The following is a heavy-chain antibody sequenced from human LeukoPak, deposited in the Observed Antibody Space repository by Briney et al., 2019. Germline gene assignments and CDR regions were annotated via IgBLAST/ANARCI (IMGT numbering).Heavy chain of an antibody. CDR3: AKTSRVNSAYDSPFDY. D-gene: IGHD5-12*01. Sequence: PGGSLRLSCAASGFTFSSYGMHWVRQAPGKGLEWVSAVRGSGSDTYYADSVKGRFTISRDNSKNTLHLQMNSLRAEDTAIYYCAKTSRVNSAYDSPFDYWGQGTLVTVSS. V-gene: IGHV3-23*01. J-gene: IGHJ4*02. CDR1: GFTFSSYG. CDR2: VRGSGSDT.